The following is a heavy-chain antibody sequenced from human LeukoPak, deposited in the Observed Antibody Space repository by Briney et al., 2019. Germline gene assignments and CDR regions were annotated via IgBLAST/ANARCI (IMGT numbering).Heavy chain of an antibody. CDR1: GFAFSSYA. CDR2: ISGSGGST. J-gene: IGHJ4*02. D-gene: IGHD2-2*01. V-gene: IGHV3-23*01. CDR3: AKLGVGPPAAPLDY. Sequence: PGGSLRLSCAASGFAFSSYAMSWVRQAPGKGLEWVSAISGSGGSTYYADSVKGRFTISRDNSKNTLYLQMNSLRAEDTAVYYCAKLGVGPPAAPLDYWGRGTLVTVSS.